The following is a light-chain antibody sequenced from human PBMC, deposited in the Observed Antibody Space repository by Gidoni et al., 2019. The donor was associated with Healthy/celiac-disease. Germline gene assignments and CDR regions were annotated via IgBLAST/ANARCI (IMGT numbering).Light chain of an antibody. J-gene: IGKJ5*01. V-gene: IGKV1-39*01. CDR3: QQSYSTPIT. CDR1: QSISSY. CDR2: AAS. Sequence: DIQMTQYPSSLSASVGDRVTITCRASQSISSYLNWYQQKPGKAPKLLIYAASSVQSGVPSRFSGSGSGTDFTLTISSLQPEEFATYYCQQSYSTPITFGQGTRLEIK.